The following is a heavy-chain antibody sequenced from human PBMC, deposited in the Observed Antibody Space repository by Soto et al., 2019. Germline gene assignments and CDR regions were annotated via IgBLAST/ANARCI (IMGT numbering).Heavy chain of an antibody. CDR2: IYYSGST. J-gene: IGHJ6*02. Sequence: PAETLSLTCTVSGGSLSSSSYYWGWIRQPPGQGLEWIGSIYYSGSTYYNPSLKSRVTISVDTSKNQFSLKLSSVTAADTAVYYCARHNEYYDFWSGYYIGYGMDVWGQGTTVTVSS. D-gene: IGHD3-3*01. CDR1: GGSLSSSSYY. CDR3: ARHNEYYDFWSGYYIGYGMDV. V-gene: IGHV4-39*01.